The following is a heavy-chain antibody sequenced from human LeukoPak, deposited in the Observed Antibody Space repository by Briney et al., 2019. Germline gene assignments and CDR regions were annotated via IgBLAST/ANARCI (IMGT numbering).Heavy chain of an antibody. CDR2: ISWSSGSI. Sequence: GGSLRLSCAGSGFMFDDYAMHWVRQAPGKGLEWVSGISWSSGSIGYADSVKGRFTISRDNAKNSLYLQMNSLRAEDTALYYCAKDMDTLVRGVIFNWGQGTLVTVSS. J-gene: IGHJ4*02. CDR3: AKDMDTLVRGVIFN. V-gene: IGHV3-9*01. D-gene: IGHD3-10*01. CDR1: GFMFDDYA.